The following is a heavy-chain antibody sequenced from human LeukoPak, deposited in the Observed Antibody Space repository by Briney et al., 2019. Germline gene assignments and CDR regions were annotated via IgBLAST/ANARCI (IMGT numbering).Heavy chain of an antibody. CDR1: GGSFTYKY. CDR2: VYSTGSA. D-gene: IGHD3-10*01. CDR3: ARQTYGSGSDHRVSWFDP. Sequence: TSSEALSLTCTVSGGSFTYKYWAWIPQPPGKGLEWIGYVYSTGSAKYNPSLKSRLTISVDAFSTQFSLKLTSVTAADTAVYYCARQTYGSGSDHRVSWFDPWGQGTLVTASS. J-gene: IGHJ5*02. V-gene: IGHV4-59*08.